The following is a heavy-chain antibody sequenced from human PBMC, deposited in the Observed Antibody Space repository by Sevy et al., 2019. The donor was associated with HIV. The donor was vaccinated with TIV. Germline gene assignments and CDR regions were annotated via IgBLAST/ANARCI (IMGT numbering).Heavy chain of an antibody. D-gene: IGHD2-15*01. Sequence: GGSLRLSCAASGFTFSDYYMSWIRQAPGKGLEWVSYISSSGSTIYYADSVKGRFTISRDNAKNSLYLQMNSLRAEDTAVYYCARDRGVGYCSGGSCPDAFDIWGQGTMVTVSS. CDR3: ARDRGVGYCSGGSCPDAFDI. CDR2: ISSSGSTI. J-gene: IGHJ3*02. CDR1: GFTFSDYY. V-gene: IGHV3-11*04.